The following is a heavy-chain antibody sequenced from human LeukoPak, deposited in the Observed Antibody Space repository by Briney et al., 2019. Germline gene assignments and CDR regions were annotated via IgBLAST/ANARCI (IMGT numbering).Heavy chain of an antibody. CDR3: AKDLQITIFGVVDY. J-gene: IGHJ4*02. CDR2: ISYNGSNK. Sequence: GGSLRLSCAASGFTFSSYGMHWVRQAPGKGLEWVAVISYNGSNKYYADSVKGRFTISRDNSKNTLYLQMNSLRAEDTAVYYCAKDLQITIFGVVDYWGQGTLVTVSS. CDR1: GFTFSSYG. V-gene: IGHV3-30*18. D-gene: IGHD3-3*01.